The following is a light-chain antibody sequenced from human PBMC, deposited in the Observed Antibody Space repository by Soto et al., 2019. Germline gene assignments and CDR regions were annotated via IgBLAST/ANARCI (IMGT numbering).Light chain of an antibody. CDR1: NSDVGGYNS. V-gene: IGLV2-14*01. Sequence: QSALTQPASVSGSPGQSITISCAGTNSDVGGYNSVSWYQHHPGKAPKLMVYDVRDRPSGVSNRFSGSKSGNTASPTISGLQAEDEADYCCSSYTSANTFVFGGGTKLTVL. J-gene: IGLJ2*01. CDR3: SSYTSANTFV. CDR2: DVR.